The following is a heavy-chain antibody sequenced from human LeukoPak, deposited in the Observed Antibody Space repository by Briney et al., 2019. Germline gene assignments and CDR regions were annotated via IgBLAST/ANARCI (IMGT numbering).Heavy chain of an antibody. V-gene: IGHV3-7*01. D-gene: IGHD3-22*01. CDR3: ARDKIGVGDY. J-gene: IGHJ4*02. CDR2: IKQDGSEK. CDR1: GFTFSSYW. Sequence: TGGSLRLXCAASGFTFSSYWMSWVRRAPGKGLESVANIKQDGSEKYYVDSVKGRFTVSRDNAKNSLYLQMNSLRAEGTAVYYCARDKIGVGDYWGQETLVTVSS.